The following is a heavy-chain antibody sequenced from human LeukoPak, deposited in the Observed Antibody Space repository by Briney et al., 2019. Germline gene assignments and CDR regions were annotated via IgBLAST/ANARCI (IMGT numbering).Heavy chain of an antibody. Sequence: GGSLRLSCAASGFTFSSYGMHWVRQAPGKGLEWVAFIRYDGSNKYYADSVKGRFTISRDNAKNSLFLQMISLRAEDTAVYYCARDRYYYDSSAYYEIDYWGQGTLVTVSS. V-gene: IGHV3-30*02. J-gene: IGHJ4*02. CDR2: IRYDGSNK. CDR1: GFTFSSYG. D-gene: IGHD3-22*01. CDR3: ARDRYYYDSSAYYEIDY.